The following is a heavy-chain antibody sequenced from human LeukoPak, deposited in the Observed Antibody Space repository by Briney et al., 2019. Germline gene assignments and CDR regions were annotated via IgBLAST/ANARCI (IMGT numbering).Heavy chain of an antibody. CDR1: GFTFSSYS. J-gene: IGHJ4*02. V-gene: IGHV3-21*04. CDR2: ISSSGSDM. Sequence: GGSLRLSCAASGFTFSSYSMNWVRQAPGKGLEWVSSISSSGSDMYYAESVKGRFTISRDNAKNSLCLQMNSLRAEDTATYYCAARPTSEAVAPSDFWGQGTLVTVSP. D-gene: IGHD6-19*01. CDR3: AARPTSEAVAPSDF.